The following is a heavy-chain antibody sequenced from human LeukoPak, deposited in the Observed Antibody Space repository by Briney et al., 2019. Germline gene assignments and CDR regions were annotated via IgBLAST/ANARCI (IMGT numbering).Heavy chain of an antibody. CDR1: GGSISSGSYY. CDR2: IYTSGST. Sequence: QPSETLSLTCTVSGGSISSGSYYWSWIRQPAGKGLEWIGRIYTSGSTNYNPSLKSRVTISVDTSKNQFSLKLSSVTAADTAVYYCARGITGVHITIFGVVIESWFDPWGQGTLVTVSS. D-gene: IGHD3-3*01. CDR3: ARGITGVHITIFGVVIESWFDP. J-gene: IGHJ5*02. V-gene: IGHV4-61*02.